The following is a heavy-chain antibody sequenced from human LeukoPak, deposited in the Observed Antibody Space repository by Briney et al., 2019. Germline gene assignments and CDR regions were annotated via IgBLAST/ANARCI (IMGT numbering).Heavy chain of an antibody. CDR1: GFTLSSYA. D-gene: IGHD3-22*01. Sequence: GGSLRLSCAASGFTLSSYAMSWVRQAPGKGLEWISGISGSGGSTNYADSVKGRFTISRDNSKSTLYLQMNSLRAEDTAVYYCAKAYYENSGYFNYFGYWGRGTLVTVSS. CDR2: ISGSGGST. V-gene: IGHV3-23*01. J-gene: IGHJ4*02. CDR3: AKAYYENSGYFNYFGY.